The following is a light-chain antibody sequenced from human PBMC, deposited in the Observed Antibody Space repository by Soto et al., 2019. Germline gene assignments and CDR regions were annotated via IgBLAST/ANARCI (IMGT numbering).Light chain of an antibody. CDR2: GAS. V-gene: IGKV1-39*01. CDR1: ESISRN. J-gene: IGKJ1*01. CDR3: QQTYSTPRT. Sequence: DIQMTQSPSSLSASVGDRVIITCRAGESISRNLNWYQQKPGKAPNLLIHGASSLQSGVPSRFSGSGSGTEFTLTISSLQPGDFATYYCQQTYSTPRTFGRGTRVEIK.